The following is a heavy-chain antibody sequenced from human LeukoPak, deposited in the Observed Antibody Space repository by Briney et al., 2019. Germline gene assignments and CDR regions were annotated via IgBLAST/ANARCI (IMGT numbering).Heavy chain of an antibody. J-gene: IGHJ1*01. CDR1: GFTFSNYW. CDR2: IKQDGSEK. Sequence: GGSLRLSCAASGFTFSNYWLSWVRQAPGKGLEWVANIKQDGSEKYYVDSVKGRFTISRDNAKNSLYLQVNSLRAEDTAVYYCARDLYCSGGSCYQYWGQGTLVTVSS. CDR3: ARDLYCSGGSCYQY. D-gene: IGHD2-15*01. V-gene: IGHV3-7*03.